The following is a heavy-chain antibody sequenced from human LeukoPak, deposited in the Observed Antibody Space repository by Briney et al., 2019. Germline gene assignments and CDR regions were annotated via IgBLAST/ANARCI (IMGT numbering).Heavy chain of an antibody. CDR1: GFTFTGYY. CDR2: VNPNNGGT. D-gene: IGHD6-19*01. Sequence: ASVKVSCKASGFTFTGYYIHWVRQAPGQGLEWMGWVNPNNGGTNYAQMFQGRVTMTRDTSISTAYMELSRLTSDDTAVYYCARRVAVARRDAFDIWGQGTMVTVSS. CDR3: ARRVAVARRDAFDI. J-gene: IGHJ3*02. V-gene: IGHV1-2*02.